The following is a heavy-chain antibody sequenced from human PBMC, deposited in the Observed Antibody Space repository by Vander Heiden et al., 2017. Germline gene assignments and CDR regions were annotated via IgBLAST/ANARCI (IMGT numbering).Heavy chain of an antibody. CDR1: GYSFTSYW. Sequence: EVQRGQSGAEVKKPGESLKISCKGSGYSFTSYWIGWGGQMPGKGLEWMGIIYPGDSDTRYSPSFQGQVTISADKSISTAYLQWSSLKASDTAMYYCARHVDVVVVAATEYYYYGMDVWGQGTTVTVSS. D-gene: IGHD2-15*01. V-gene: IGHV5-51*01. J-gene: IGHJ6*02. CDR3: ARHVDVVVVAATEYYYYGMDV. CDR2: IYPGDSDT.